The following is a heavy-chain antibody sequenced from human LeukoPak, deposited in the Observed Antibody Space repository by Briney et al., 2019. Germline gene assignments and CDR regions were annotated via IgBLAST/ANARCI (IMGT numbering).Heavy chain of an antibody. CDR1: GYTFTGYY. CDR3: ARSGSAATQRPRYCYYGMDV. V-gene: IGHV1-2*02. D-gene: IGHD2-15*01. J-gene: IGHJ6*02. Sequence: GASVKVSCKASGYTFTGYYMHWVRQAPGQGLEWMGWINPNSGGTNYAQKFQGRVTMTRDTSISTAYMELSRLRSGDTAVYYCARSGSAATQRPRYCYYGMDVWGQGTTVTVSS. CDR2: INPNSGGT.